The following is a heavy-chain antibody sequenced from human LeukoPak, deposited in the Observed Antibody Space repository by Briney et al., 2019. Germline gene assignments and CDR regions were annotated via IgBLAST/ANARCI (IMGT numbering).Heavy chain of an antibody. CDR1: GVTFSSYA. CDR2: ISGSGGST. V-gene: IGHV3-23*01. Sequence: GGSLRLSCAASGVTFSSYAMSCVRQAPGKGLEWVSAISGSGGSTYYADSVKGRFTISRDNSKHTLYLQMNSLRAEDTAVYYCAKVTLTYYDYVWGSYRSDAFDIWGQGTMVNVSS. CDR3: AKVTLTYYDYVWGSYRSDAFDI. D-gene: IGHD3-16*02. J-gene: IGHJ3*02.